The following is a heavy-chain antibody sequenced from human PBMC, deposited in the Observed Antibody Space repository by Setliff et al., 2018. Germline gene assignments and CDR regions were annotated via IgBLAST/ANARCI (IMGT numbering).Heavy chain of an antibody. CDR3: ARGRMRGSCSGPSCTYDPFDI. Sequence: PSETLSLTCSVSGGSISSYFWNWVRQPAGKGLEWIGRIYSNENTNYNPSLKSRVTMSIDTSKNQLSLKLRSVTAADTAVYYCARGRMRGSCSGPSCTYDPFDIWGQGTPVTVSS. V-gene: IGHV4-4*07. J-gene: IGHJ3*02. D-gene: IGHD2-2*01. CDR1: GGSISSYF. CDR2: IYSNENT.